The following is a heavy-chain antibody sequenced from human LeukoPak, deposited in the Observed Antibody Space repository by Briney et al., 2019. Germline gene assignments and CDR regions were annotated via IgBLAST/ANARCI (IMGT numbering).Heavy chain of an antibody. CDR1: GSSFSDYK. Sequence: MAGGSLRLSCTASGSSFSDYKMNWVRQAPGKGLEWVSSISASGKSVYYADPVKGRFTISRDNAKNSLFLQMNSLRGEDTAVYFCAIIPYHFRGSYFRLDSWGQGTLVTVSS. D-gene: IGHD3-3*01. J-gene: IGHJ4*02. CDR2: ISASGKSV. V-gene: IGHV3-21*01. CDR3: AIIPYHFRGSYFRLDS.